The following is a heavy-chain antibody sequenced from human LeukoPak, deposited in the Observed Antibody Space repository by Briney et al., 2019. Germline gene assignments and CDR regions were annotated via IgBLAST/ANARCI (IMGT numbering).Heavy chain of an antibody. J-gene: IGHJ2*01. Sequence: GASVTVSCKASGGTFSSYAISWVRQAPGQGLEWMGGIIPIFGTANYAQKFQGRVTITADESTSTAYMELSRLRSDDTAVYYCARDAEYSGSPDDHWYFDLWGRGTLITVSS. CDR3: ARDAEYSGSPDDHWYFDL. CDR2: IIPIFGTA. D-gene: IGHD1-26*01. V-gene: IGHV1-69*13. CDR1: GGTFSSYA.